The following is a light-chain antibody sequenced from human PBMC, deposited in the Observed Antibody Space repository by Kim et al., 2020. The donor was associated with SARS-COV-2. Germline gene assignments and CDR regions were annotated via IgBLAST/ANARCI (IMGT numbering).Light chain of an antibody. Sequence: ASVGDNVTIACRAMQTINTFLNWYKQRPGEAPRLLIHSASSLQSGVPSRFSGSGSGIDFTLTITSLQPEDCATYYCQQSYDTPRYTFGQGTKLEI. CDR1: QTINTF. CDR2: SAS. V-gene: IGKV1-39*01. J-gene: IGKJ2*01. CDR3: QQSYDTPRYT.